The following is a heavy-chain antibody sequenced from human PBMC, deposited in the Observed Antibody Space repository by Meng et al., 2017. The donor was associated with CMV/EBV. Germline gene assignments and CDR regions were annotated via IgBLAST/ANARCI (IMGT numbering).Heavy chain of an antibody. CDR2: IYYSGST. CDR1: GGSISSYY. Sequence: SETLSLTCTVSGGSISSYYWSWIRQPPGKGLEWIGYIYYSGSTNYNPSLKSRVTISVDTSKNQFSLKLSSVTAADTAVYYCASKGYCSGGSCYSTYYYGMDVWGQGTTVTVSS. J-gene: IGHJ6*02. D-gene: IGHD2-15*01. CDR3: ASKGYCSGGSCYSTYYYGMDV. V-gene: IGHV4-59*01.